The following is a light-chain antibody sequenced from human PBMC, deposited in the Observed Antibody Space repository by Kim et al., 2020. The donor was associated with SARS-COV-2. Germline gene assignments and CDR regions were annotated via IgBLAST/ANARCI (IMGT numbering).Light chain of an antibody. CDR2: SYI. CDR3: QSSDSLSGWV. CDR1: GPNIGRDSD. V-gene: IGLV1-40*01. J-gene: IGLJ3*02. Sequence: QSVLTQPPSVSGAPGQRVTISCTGSGPNIGRDSDVHWYQHLPGTAPKLLIYSYIHRPSGVPDRFSGSKSGTSASLAITGLQAEDEGDYYCQSSDSLSGWVFGGGTQLTVL.